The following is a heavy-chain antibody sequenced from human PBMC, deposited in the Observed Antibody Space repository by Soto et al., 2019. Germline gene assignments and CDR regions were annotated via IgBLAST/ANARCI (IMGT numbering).Heavy chain of an antibody. Sequence: ASETLSLTCAVSGGSICSGGYSWSWIRQPPGKGLEWIGYIYHSGSTYYNPSLKSRVTISVDRSKNQFSLKLSSVTAADTAVYYCARVVKNYYDSSGYYSHAFDIWGQGTMVTVSS. CDR3: ARVVKNYYDSSGYYSHAFDI. V-gene: IGHV4-30-2*01. CDR2: IYHSGST. CDR1: GGSICSGGYS. J-gene: IGHJ3*02. D-gene: IGHD3-22*01.